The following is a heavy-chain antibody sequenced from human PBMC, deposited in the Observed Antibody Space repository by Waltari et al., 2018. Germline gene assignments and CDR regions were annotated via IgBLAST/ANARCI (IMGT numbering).Heavy chain of an antibody. CDR2: INHNPST. Sequence: QVQLQQWGAGLLKPSETLSLTCAVYGGSFSGYYWSWIRQPPGKGLEWIGEINHNPSTNYSPTLKSRVTISVDTSKNQFSLRLSSVTAADAAVYYCAIKVGYYGSGSYYRTFDYWGQGTLVTVSA. CDR1: GGSFSGYY. D-gene: IGHD3-10*01. J-gene: IGHJ4*02. V-gene: IGHV4-34*01. CDR3: AIKVGYYGSGSYYRTFDY.